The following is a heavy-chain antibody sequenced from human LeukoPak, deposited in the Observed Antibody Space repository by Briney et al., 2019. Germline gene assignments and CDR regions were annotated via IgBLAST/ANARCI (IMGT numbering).Heavy chain of an antibody. CDR2: INPNSGGT. Sequence: ASVKVSCKASGYTFTGYYKHWVRQAPGQGLEWMGWINPNSGGTNYAQKFQGRVTMTRDTSISTAYMELSRLRSDDTAVYYCAREARTYYYGSGGFDYWGQGTLVTVSS. V-gene: IGHV1-2*02. D-gene: IGHD3-10*01. CDR1: GYTFTGYY. CDR3: AREARTYYYGSGGFDY. J-gene: IGHJ4*02.